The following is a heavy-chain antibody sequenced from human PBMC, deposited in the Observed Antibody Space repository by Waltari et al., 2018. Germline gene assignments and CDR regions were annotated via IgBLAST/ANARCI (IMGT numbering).Heavy chain of an antibody. J-gene: IGHJ4*02. V-gene: IGHV1-69*08. D-gene: IGHD2-15*01. CDR2: IIPIFGTA. CDR3: AGTYCSGGSCYSDFDY. Sequence: QVQLVQSGAEVKKPGSSVKVSCKASGGTFSSYAISWVRQAPGQGLEWMGRIIPIFGTANYAQKFQGRVTITADKSTSTAYMELSSLRSEDTAVYYCAGTYCSGGSCYSDFDYWGQGTLVTVSS. CDR1: GGTFSSYA.